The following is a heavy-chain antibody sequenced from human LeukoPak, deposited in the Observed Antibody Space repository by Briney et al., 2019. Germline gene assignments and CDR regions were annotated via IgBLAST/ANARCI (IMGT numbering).Heavy chain of an antibody. CDR3: ARDRGFGEIHYYYYGMDV. J-gene: IGHJ6*02. CDR1: GFTFSSYE. V-gene: IGHV3-48*03. D-gene: IGHD3-10*01. CDR2: ISSSGSTI. Sequence: GGSLRLSCAASGFTFSSYEMNWVRQAPGKGLEWVSYISSSGSTIYYADSVKGRFTISRDNAKNSLYLQMNSLRAEDTAVYYCARDRGFGEIHYYYYGMDVWGQGTTVTVSS.